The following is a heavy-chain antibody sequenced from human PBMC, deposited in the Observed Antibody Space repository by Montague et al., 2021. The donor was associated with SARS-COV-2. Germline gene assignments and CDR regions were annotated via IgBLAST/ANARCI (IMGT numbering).Heavy chain of an antibody. J-gene: IGHJ4*02. CDR3: ARSPNWGPPLDF. V-gene: IGHV5-51*01. CDR2: IFPADSDS. Sequence: QSGAEVKKPGESLQISCKGSGYTFSNNWIAWVRQKPGKGLEWLGVIFPADSDSKVSPSFQGQVSISVDKSINTAYLQWGGLEASDTAIFYCARSPNWGPPLDFWGQGTLITASS. D-gene: IGHD7-27*01. CDR1: GYTFSNNW.